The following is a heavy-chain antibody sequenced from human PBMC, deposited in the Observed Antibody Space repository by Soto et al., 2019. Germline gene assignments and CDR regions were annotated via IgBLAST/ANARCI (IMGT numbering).Heavy chain of an antibody. J-gene: IGHJ4*02. D-gene: IGHD1-26*01. V-gene: IGHV3-30*18. CDR2: ISSDGSNK. CDR3: TKDRDTHRNY. CDR1: GFTFRNYV. Sequence: QVQLVESGGGVVQPGRSLSLSCAASGFTFRNYVMHWVRQAPGKGLEWVAVISSDGSNKYYADSVKGRFTISRDNSKNTLYLQMNSLRIEDTAVYYCTKDRDTHRNYWGQGTLVTVSS.